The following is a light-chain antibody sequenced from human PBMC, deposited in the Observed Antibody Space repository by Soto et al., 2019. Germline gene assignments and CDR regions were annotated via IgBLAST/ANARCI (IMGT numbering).Light chain of an antibody. J-gene: IGLJ2*01. CDR1: TGAVTSGHY. Sequence: QAVVTQEPSLTVSPGGTVTLTCGSSTGAVTSGHYPYWFQQKPGQAPRTLIYDTSNKHSWTPARFSGSLLGGKAALTLSGAQPEDGAEYYCLLSYSGARGVFGGGTKPTVL. CDR2: DTS. V-gene: IGLV7-46*01. CDR3: LLSYSGARGV.